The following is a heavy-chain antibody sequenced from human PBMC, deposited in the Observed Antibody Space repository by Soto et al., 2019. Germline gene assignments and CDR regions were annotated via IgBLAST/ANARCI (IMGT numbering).Heavy chain of an antibody. Sequence: QVQLQQWGAGLLKPSETLSLTCAVYGGSFSGYYWSWIRQTPGKGLEWIGEINDSGSTNHNPSLKSRVTILVDTPKNQFSLKLSSVDAADTAVYYCARCLFGWFGEVSRRGGYYYYMDVWGKGTTVTVSS. J-gene: IGHJ6*03. CDR1: GGSFSGYY. CDR3: ARCLFGWFGEVSRRGGYYYYMDV. D-gene: IGHD3-10*01. V-gene: IGHV4-34*01. CDR2: INDSGST.